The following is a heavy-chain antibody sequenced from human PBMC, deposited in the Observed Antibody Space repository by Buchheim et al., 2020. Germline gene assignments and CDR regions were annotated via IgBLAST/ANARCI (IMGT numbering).Heavy chain of an antibody. Sequence: EVQLVESGGGLVQPGGSLRLSCVASGFTFSSYEMNWVRQAPGKGLEWISYISNCDTTIYYADSVRGRFPVSRDNAKNSLYLQMNSLRVEDTAVYYCAREVDIVGATFDYGGQG. CDR2: ISNCDTTI. CDR1: GFTFSSYE. J-gene: IGHJ4*02. CDR3: AREVDIVGATFDY. V-gene: IGHV3-48*03. D-gene: IGHD1-26*01.